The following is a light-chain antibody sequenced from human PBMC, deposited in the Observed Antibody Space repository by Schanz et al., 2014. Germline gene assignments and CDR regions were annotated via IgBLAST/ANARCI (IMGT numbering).Light chain of an antibody. CDR3: SSYAGSNGVL. CDR1: SSDVGGYNF. J-gene: IGLJ2*01. V-gene: IGLV2-8*01. CDR2: EVS. Sequence: QSALTQPPSASGSPGQSVTISCTGTSSDVGGYNFVSWYQQHPGKAPKLMIYEVSNRPSGVPDRFSGSKSGNTASLTVSGLQAEDEADYYCSSYAGSNGVLFGGGTKLTVL.